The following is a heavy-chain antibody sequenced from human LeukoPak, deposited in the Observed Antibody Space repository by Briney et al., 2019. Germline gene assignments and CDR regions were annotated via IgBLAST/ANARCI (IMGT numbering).Heavy chain of an antibody. J-gene: IGHJ4*02. V-gene: IGHV3-23*01. Sequence: GGSLRLSCAVSGFTFSSHAMSWVRQAPGKGLEWVSVISGSGDSTYYADSVKGRFTNSRDNSKNTLYLQMNSLRAEDTAVYYCTWGGSGYYAYWGQGTLVTVSS. CDR2: ISGSGDST. D-gene: IGHD3-3*01. CDR3: TWGGSGYYAY. CDR1: GFTFSSHA.